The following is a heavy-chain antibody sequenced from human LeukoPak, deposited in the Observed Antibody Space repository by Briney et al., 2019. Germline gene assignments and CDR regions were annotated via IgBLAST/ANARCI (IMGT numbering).Heavy chain of an antibody. CDR3: ARGKTGTIPGDSFDI. D-gene: IGHD1-7*01. Sequence: GGSLRLSCAASGFTFSDYSLNWIRQAPGKGLEWVAYISDSGNTIYYADSVRGRVTFSRDNTKNLLYLQMNSLRAEDTAVYFCARGKTGTIPGDSFDIWGQGTMVTVSS. V-gene: IGHV3-11*01. CDR2: ISDSGNTI. CDR1: GFTFSDYS. J-gene: IGHJ3*02.